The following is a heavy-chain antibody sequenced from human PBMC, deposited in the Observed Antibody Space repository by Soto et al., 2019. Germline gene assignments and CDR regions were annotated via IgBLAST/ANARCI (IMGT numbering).Heavy chain of an antibody. D-gene: IGHD6-13*01. Sequence: ASVKVSCKASGYTFTSYGIHWVRQAPGQRLEWMGWINAANGDTKYSPKFQGRVTITRDTSASTAYMGLSSLRSEDTAVYYCVRRHVSATGIDWFDPWGQGTLVTVSS. V-gene: IGHV1-3*01. CDR1: GYTFTSYG. CDR3: VRRHVSATGIDWFDP. J-gene: IGHJ5*02. CDR2: INAANGDT.